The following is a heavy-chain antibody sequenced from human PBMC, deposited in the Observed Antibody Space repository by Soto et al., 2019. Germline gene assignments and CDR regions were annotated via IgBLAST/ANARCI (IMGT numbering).Heavy chain of an antibody. J-gene: IGHJ4*02. V-gene: IGHV3-23*01. Sequence: GGTLTLICAVSDFTFNSYAMSWVRQAPGKGLEWVSGIDGSGRTTYYADSVKGRFTISKDNSNNTLFLQMYSLRAEDTAVYYCAKSRYSDNSADFYNYWGQGTLFTVSS. CDR3: AKSRYSDNSADFYNY. D-gene: IGHD3-22*01. CDR2: IDGSGRTT. CDR1: DFTFNSYA.